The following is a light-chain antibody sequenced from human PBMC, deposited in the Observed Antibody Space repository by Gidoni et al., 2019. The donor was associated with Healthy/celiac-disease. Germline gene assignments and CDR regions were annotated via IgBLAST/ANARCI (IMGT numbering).Light chain of an antibody. CDR3: SSYTSSSTVV. CDR2: DVS. Sequence: QSALTQPASVSGSPGQSITISCTGTSSDVGGYTYVSWYQQNPGKAPKLMIYDVSNRPSGVSNLFSGSQSGNTASLTISGLQAEDEADYYCSSYTSSSTVVFGGGTKLTVL. V-gene: IGLV2-14*01. J-gene: IGLJ2*01. CDR1: SSDVGGYTY.